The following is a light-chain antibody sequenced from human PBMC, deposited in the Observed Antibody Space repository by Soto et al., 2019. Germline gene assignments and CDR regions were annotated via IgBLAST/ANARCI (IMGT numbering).Light chain of an antibody. CDR2: GAS. J-gene: IGKJ2*01. Sequence: DIQMTQSPSSLSASVGDRVTITCQASQDISNYLTWYQQKPGEAPRLLIYGASSLQSGVPSRFSGSGSGTDFTLTISSLQPEDFDLYYCQQSYSIPFTFGQGTKVDIK. CDR3: QQSYSIPFT. CDR1: QDISNY. V-gene: IGKV1-39*01.